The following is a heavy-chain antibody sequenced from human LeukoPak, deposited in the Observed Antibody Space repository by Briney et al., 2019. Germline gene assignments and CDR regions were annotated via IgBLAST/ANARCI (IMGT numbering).Heavy chain of an antibody. CDR2: ISSSSSYI. J-gene: IGHJ4*01. D-gene: IGHD6-6*01. CDR1: GFTFSTYK. CDR3: ARDPPLRRFDY. V-gene: IGHV3-21*01. Sequence: GGSLRLSCAASGFTFSTYKMNWVRQAPGKGLEWVSSISSSSSYIYYVDPVKGRFTISRENAKNSLYLQMNSLRAEDTAVYYCARDPPLRRFDYWGQGTLVTVSS.